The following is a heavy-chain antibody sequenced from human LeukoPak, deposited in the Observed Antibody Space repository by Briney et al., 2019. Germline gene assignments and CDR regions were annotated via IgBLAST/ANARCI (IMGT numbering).Heavy chain of an antibody. CDR2: INHSGST. V-gene: IGHV4-34*01. CDR1: GXSFSGYY. D-gene: IGHD3-10*01. Sequence: SETLSLTCAVYGXSFSGYYWSWIRQPPGKGLEWIGEINHSGSTNYNPSLKSRVTISVDTSKNQFSLKLSSVTAADTAVYYCARGLKITMVRGVTHPFDYWGQGTLVTVSS. CDR3: ARGLKITMVRGVTHPFDY. J-gene: IGHJ4*02.